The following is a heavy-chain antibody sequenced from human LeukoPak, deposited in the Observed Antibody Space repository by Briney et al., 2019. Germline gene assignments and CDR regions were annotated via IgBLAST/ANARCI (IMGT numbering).Heavy chain of an antibody. J-gene: IGHJ6*02. CDR3: ARDLRRLRYCSSTSCPPLYGMDV. CDR2: ISYDGSNK. CDR1: GFTFSSYG. V-gene: IGHV3-30*03. D-gene: IGHD2-2*01. Sequence: GGSLRLSCAASGFTFSSYGMHWVRQAPGKGLEWVAVISYDGSNKYYADSVKGRFTISRDNSKNTLYLQMNSLRAEDTAVYYCARDLRRLRYCSSTSCPPLYGMDVWGQGTTVTVSS.